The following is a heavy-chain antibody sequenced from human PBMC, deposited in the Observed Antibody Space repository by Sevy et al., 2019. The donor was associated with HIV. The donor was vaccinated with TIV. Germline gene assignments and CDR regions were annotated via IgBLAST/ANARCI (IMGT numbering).Heavy chain of an antibody. D-gene: IGHD5-12*01. CDR2: ISYDGGIK. V-gene: IGHV3-30*18. J-gene: IGHJ6*02. CDR1: GFTFSNYA. Sequence: GGSLRLSCAASGFTFSNYAMHWVRQSPGKGLEWVAFISYDGGIKIYADSVKGRFTISRDKSKNTLDLEMNSLRIEDTALYYCSQDLRLGVDYGLDVWGQGTTVTVSS. CDR3: SQDLRLGVDYGLDV.